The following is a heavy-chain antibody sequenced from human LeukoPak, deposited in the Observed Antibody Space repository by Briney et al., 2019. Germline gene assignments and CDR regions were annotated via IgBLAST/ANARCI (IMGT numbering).Heavy chain of an antibody. J-gene: IGHJ4*02. D-gene: IGHD3-22*01. V-gene: IGHV3-11*01. CDR2: ISSSGSTI. CDR1: GFTFSDYY. Sequence: GGSLRLSCAASGFTFSDYYMSWIRQAPGKGLEWVSYISSSGSTIYYADSVKGRFTISRDDAKSSLYLQMNSLRDEDTAVYYCAREIYYYDSSGYYSRADYFDYWGQGTLVTVSS. CDR3: AREIYYYDSSGYYSRADYFDY.